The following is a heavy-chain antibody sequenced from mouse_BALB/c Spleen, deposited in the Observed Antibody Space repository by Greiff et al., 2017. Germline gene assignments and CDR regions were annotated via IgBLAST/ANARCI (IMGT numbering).Heavy chain of an antibody. CDR1: GFTFSSYT. J-gene: IGHJ4*01. CDR2: ISNGGGST. D-gene: IGHD2-14*01. CDR3: ARHDRYDDAMDY. Sequence: EVHLVESGGGLVQPGGSLKLSCAASGFTFSSYTMSWVRQTPEKRLEWVAYISNGGGSTYYPDTVKGRFTISRDNAKNTLYLQMSSLKSEDTAMYYCARHDRYDDAMDYWGQGTSVTVSA. V-gene: IGHV5-12-2*01.